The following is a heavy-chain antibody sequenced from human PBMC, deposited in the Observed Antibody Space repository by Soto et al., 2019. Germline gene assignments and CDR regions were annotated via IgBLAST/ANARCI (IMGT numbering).Heavy chain of an antibody. Sequence: PSETLSLTCTVSLGSLSSSSYYWGWIRQPPGKGLEWIGSIYYSGSTYYNPSLKSRVTISVDTSKNQFSLKLSSVTAADTAVYYCATGFGPFLEWLLNWFDPWGQGTLVTVSS. J-gene: IGHJ5*02. CDR3: ATGFGPFLEWLLNWFDP. CDR2: IYYSGST. D-gene: IGHD3-3*02. V-gene: IGHV4-39*01. CDR1: LGSLSSSSYY.